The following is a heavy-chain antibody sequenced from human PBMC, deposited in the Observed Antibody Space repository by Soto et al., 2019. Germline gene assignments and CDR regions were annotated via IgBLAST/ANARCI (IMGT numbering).Heavy chain of an antibody. V-gene: IGHV4-34*01. D-gene: IGHD3-10*01. CDR3: ARGSREKTYYYGSAGSGRRAGVNNWFDP. CDR1: GGSFSVYY. J-gene: IGHJ5*02. Sequence: PSDTLSLTCAVYGGSFSVYYWSWIRQPPGKGLEWIGEINHSGSTNYNPSLKSRVTISVDTSKNQFSLKLSSVTAADTAVYYCARGSREKTYYYGSAGSGRRAGVNNWFDPWGQGTLVTVSS. CDR2: INHSGST.